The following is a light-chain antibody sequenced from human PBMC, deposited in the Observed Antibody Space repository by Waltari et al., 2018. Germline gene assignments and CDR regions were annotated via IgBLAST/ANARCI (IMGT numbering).Light chain of an antibody. CDR2: AAA. J-gene: IGKJ2*01. Sequence: DIQMTQSPSSLSASVGDRVTITCRASHAIRNDLGWDQQKPGKAPKRLCYAAASLQSGVPSRFSGSGSGTEFTLTISSLQPEDFATYYCLQHNSYPYTFGQGTKLEIK. V-gene: IGKV1-17*01. CDR3: LQHNSYPYT. CDR1: HAIRND.